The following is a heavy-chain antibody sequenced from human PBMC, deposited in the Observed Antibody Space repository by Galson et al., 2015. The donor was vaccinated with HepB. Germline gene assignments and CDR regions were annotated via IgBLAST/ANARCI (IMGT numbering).Heavy chain of an antibody. CDR1: RFTFSSYW. Sequence: SLRLSCAASRFTFSSYWMHWVRQAPGKGLVWVSRINSDEGTTSYADSVKGRFTISRDNAKNTLYLQMNSLRAEDTAVYYCARALPYGDYYYYFAMDVWGQGTTVTVSS. D-gene: IGHD4-17*01. V-gene: IGHV3-74*01. J-gene: IGHJ6*02. CDR3: ARALPYGDYYYYFAMDV. CDR2: INSDEGTT.